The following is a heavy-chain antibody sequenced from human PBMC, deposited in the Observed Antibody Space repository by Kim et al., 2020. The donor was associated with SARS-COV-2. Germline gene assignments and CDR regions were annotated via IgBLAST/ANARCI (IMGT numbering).Heavy chain of an antibody. J-gene: IGHJ5*02. V-gene: IGHV4-59*13. CDR2: VFHSGST. Sequence: SETLSLTCTVSGGSISNYYWTWIRQPPGKGLEWIGCVFHSGSTNDNPSLKSRVTISVDTSKNQFSLKLTSVTTADTAIYYCAMSGPDYDILSGWFDPWGQGTLVTVSS. CDR3: AMSGPDYDILSGWFDP. D-gene: IGHD3-9*01. CDR1: GGSISNYY.